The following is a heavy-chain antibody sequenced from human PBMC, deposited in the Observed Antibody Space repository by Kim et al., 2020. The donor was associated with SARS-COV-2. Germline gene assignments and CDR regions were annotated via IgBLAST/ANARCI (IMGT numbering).Heavy chain of an antibody. J-gene: IGHJ4*01. V-gene: IGHV3-23*05. CDR1: GFMFSAYA. Sequence: GGSLRLSCTASGFMFSAYAMTWVRQAPGKGLEWVSTIDKSDGTTYYTDSVKGRFTISRDNSKNSLYLRMDRLKFEDTAVYYCATSSGKPLAGPMEHWGQG. CDR3: ATSSGKPLAGPMEH. CDR2: IDKSDGTT. D-gene: IGHD3-10*01.